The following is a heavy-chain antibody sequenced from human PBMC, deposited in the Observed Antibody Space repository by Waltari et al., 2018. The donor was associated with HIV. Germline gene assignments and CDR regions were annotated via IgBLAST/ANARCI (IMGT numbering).Heavy chain of an antibody. CDR1: GFTFSSFP. V-gene: IGHV3-23*01. CDR3: AKDGDYYDRSGYNPIDL. J-gene: IGHJ5*02. Sequence: EVQLLESGGGLVQPGGSLRLSCVASGFTFSSFPMNWVRQAPGKGLEWVSGISGSGGGTYYADSVRGRFTISRDNSKNTLYLQMHSLGAEDMAVYYCAKDGDYYDRSGYNPIDLWGQGTLVTVSS. CDR2: ISGSGGGT. D-gene: IGHD3-22*01.